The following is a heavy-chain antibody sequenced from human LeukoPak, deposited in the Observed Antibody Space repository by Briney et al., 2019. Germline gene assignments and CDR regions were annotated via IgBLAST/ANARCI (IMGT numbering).Heavy chain of an antibody. Sequence: AGGSLRLSCAASGFTFSSYAMSWVRQAPGKGLEWVSAISGSGGSTYYADSVKGRFTISRDNSKNTLYLQMNSLRAEDTAVYYCAKEVSDFDWNIEDYYYYMDVWGKGTTVTVSS. CDR2: ISGSGGST. CDR1: GFTFSSYA. J-gene: IGHJ6*03. D-gene: IGHD3-9*01. V-gene: IGHV3-23*01. CDR3: AKEVSDFDWNIEDYYYYMDV.